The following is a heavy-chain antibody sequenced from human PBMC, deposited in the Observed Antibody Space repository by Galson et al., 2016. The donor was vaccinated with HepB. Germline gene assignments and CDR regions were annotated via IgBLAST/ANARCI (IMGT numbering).Heavy chain of an antibody. Sequence: SLRLSCAASGFPFSSATMHWVRQAPGKGLEWVSGISGSGSNTHYGDSVKGRFTISRDNSKNTVYLQMNSLRAEDTAIYYCAKGGYYGPFFGYFDIWGHGTLVTVSS. CDR2: ISGSGSNT. CDR3: AKGGYYGPFFGYFDI. CDR1: GFPFSSAT. D-gene: IGHD1-26*01. V-gene: IGHV3-23*01. J-gene: IGHJ2*01.